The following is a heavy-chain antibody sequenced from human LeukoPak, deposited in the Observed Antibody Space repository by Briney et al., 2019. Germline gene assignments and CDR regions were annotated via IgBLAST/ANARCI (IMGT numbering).Heavy chain of an antibody. CDR1: GYTFTSYD. D-gene: IGHD6-19*01. V-gene: IGHV1-8*01. CDR3: ARGRYHSSGWRGRGDY. CDR2: MNPNSGNT. J-gene: IGHJ4*02. Sequence: ASSVKVSCKASGYTFTSYDINWVRQATGQGLEWMGWMNPNSGNTGYAQKFQGRVTMTRNTSISTAYMELSSLRSEDTAVYYCARGRYHSSGWRGRGDYWGQGTLVTVSS.